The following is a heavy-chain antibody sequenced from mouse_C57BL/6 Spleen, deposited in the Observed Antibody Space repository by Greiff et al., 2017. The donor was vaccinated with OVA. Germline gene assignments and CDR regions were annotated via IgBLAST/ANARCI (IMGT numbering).Heavy chain of an antibody. CDR3: ARSDYYYGSSYGWFAY. CDR1: GYAFSSSW. CDR2: IYPGDGDT. Sequence: VQLQQSGPELVKPGASVKISCKASGYAFSSSWMNWVKQRPGKGLEWIGRIYPGDGDTNYNGKFKGKATLTADKSSSTAYMQLSSLTSEDSAVYFCARSDYYYGSSYGWFAYWGQGTLVTVSA. D-gene: IGHD1-1*01. V-gene: IGHV1-82*01. J-gene: IGHJ3*01.